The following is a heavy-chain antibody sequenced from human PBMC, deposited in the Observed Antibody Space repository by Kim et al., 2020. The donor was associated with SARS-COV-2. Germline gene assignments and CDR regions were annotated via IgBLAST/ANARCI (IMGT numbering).Heavy chain of an antibody. J-gene: IGHJ4*02. CDR2: IISDGTDI. CDR3: AGHRAGWLFDY. Sequence: GGSLRLSCAASGFSLNHLWMHWVRQAPGKGLEWLSRIISDGTDIVYANAVKGRFTVSRDNAKNMLYLQMSDLRAEDTALYYCAGHRAGWLFDYWGQGTLVTVSS. V-gene: IGHV3-74*01. CDR1: GFSLNHLW. D-gene: IGHD6-19*01.